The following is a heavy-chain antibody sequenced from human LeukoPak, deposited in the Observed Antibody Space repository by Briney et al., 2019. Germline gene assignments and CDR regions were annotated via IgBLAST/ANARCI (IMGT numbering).Heavy chain of an antibody. D-gene: IGHD2-2*02. V-gene: IGHV1-18*04. J-gene: IGHJ5*02. CDR3: ARSLVAIVVVPAAIPPNWFDP. CDR1: GYTFTSYG. CDR2: ISAYNGNT. Sequence: ASVKVSCKAPGYTFTSYGISWVRQAPGQGLEWMGWISAYNGNTNYAQKLQGRVTMTTDTSTSTAYMELRSLRSDDTAVYYCARSLVAIVVVPAAIPPNWFDPWGQGTLVTVSS.